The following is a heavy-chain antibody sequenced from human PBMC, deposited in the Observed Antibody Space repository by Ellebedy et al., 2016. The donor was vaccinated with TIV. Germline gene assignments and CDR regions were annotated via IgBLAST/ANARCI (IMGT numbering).Heavy chain of an antibody. J-gene: IGHJ5*02. V-gene: IGHV1-8*01. CDR1: EYTFIDYD. Sequence: ASVKVSXXATEYTFIDYDINWVRQATGQGLEWMGWMNPKSGKTGYSQEFQGRVSMTRNTSISTAYMELSSLRSDDTAKYYCVRGRPLWFQKLGWFDPWGQGSLVIVSS. D-gene: IGHD2-21*01. CDR2: MNPKSGKT. CDR3: VRGRPLWFQKLGWFDP.